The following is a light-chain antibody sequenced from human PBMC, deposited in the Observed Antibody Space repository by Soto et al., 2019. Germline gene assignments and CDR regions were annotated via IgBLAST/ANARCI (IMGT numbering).Light chain of an antibody. CDR3: SSYTTSTTRV. Sequence: QSVLTQPVSVSGSPGQSITISCTGTDNDVGVYNYVSWYQQHPGKPPKLIIYDVTNRPSGVSNRFSGSKSGNTASLTISGLQAEDEADYYCSSYTTSTTRVFGGGTKLTVL. CDR2: DVT. J-gene: IGLJ3*02. V-gene: IGLV2-14*01. CDR1: DNDVGVYNY.